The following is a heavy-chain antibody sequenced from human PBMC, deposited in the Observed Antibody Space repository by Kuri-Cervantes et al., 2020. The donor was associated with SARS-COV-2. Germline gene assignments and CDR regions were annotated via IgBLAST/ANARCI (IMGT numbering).Heavy chain of an antibody. CDR1: GGSTSSSSYY. V-gene: IGHV4-39*01. CDR3: ARVLYSSSWGLDY. CDR2: IYYSGST. J-gene: IGHJ4*02. Sequence: SETLSLTCTVSGGSTSSSSYYWGWIRQPPGKGLEWIGSIYYSGSTYYNPSLKSRVTISVDTSKNQFSLKLSSVTAADTAVYYCARVLYSSSWGLDYWGQGTLVTVSS. D-gene: IGHD6-13*01.